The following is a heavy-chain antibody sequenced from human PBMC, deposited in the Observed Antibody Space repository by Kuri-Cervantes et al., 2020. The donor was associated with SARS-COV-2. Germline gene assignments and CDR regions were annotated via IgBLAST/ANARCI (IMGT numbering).Heavy chain of an antibody. CDR3: AEGHSGT. V-gene: IGHV3-33*01. CDR1: GFTFSSYG. Sequence: LSLTCAASGFTFSSYGMHWVRQAPGKGLEWVAVIWYDGSNKYYEDSVKGRFTISRENSKNTLYLQINSMRAEDTAVYYCAEGHSGTWGQGTLVTVSS. J-gene: IGHJ5*02. CDR2: IWYDGSNK. D-gene: IGHD1-26*01.